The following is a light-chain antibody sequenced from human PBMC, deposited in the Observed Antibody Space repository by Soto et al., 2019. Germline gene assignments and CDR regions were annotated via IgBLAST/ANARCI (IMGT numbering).Light chain of an antibody. V-gene: IGKV1-5*03. CDR1: QSISSR. CDR2: KAS. J-gene: IGKJ1*01. Sequence: DIQMTQSPSTLSASVGDRVTITCRASQSISSRLAWYQQKPGKVPKLLIYKASSLESGVPSRFSGSGSGTDFTLTISSLQPDDFATYYCQQYDSYSWTVGQGTKVEI. CDR3: QQYDSYSWT.